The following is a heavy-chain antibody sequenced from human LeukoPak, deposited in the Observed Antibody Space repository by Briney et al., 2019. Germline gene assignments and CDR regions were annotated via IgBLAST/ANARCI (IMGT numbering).Heavy chain of an antibody. D-gene: IGHD3-22*01. V-gene: IGHV4-31*03. Sequence: SETLSLTCTVSGGSISSGGYYWSWIRQHPGKGLEWIGYIYYSGSTYYNPSLKSRVTISVDTSKNQFSLKLSSVTAADTAVYYCARAHYYDSSGYPGIFDYWGQGTLVTVSS. CDR3: ARAHYYDSSGYPGIFDY. J-gene: IGHJ4*02. CDR1: GGSISSGGYY. CDR2: IYYSGST.